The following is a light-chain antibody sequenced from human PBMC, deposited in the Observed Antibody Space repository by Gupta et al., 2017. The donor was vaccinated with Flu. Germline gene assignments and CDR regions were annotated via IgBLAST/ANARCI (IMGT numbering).Light chain of an antibody. CDR1: QSVNNNL. CDR3: QQYGISGYT. CDR2: GAS. Sequence: PGERATLSCRASQSVNNNLLTWYQQKPGQAPRLLIYGASSRATGIPDRFSGSGSGTDFTLTIRRLEPEDFAVYYCQQYGISGYTFGQGTKLEIK. V-gene: IGKV3-20*01. J-gene: IGKJ2*01.